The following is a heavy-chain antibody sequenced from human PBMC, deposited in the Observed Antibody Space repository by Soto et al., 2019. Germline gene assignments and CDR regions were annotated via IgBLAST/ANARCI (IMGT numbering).Heavy chain of an antibody. CDR3: AKDHSGDYGVGFFDY. J-gene: IGHJ4*02. V-gene: IGHV3-9*01. Sequence: EVQLVESGGGLVQPGRSPRLSCAASGFTFDDYAMHWVRQAPGKGLEWVSGISWNSGSIGYADSVKGRFTISRDNAKNSLYLLIKRPRAEDTALYYCAKDHSGDYGVGFFDYWGQGTLVTVSS. D-gene: IGHD4-17*01. CDR2: ISWNSGSI. CDR1: GFTFDDYA.